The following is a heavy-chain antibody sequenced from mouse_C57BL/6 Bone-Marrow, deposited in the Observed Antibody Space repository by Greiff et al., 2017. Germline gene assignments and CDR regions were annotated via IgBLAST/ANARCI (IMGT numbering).Heavy chain of an antibody. J-gene: IGHJ2*01. CDR1: GYTFPSYW. CDR2: IHPNSGST. D-gene: IGHD1-1*01. CDR3: ARGLLRFYFDY. V-gene: IGHV1-64*01. Sequence: VQLQQPGAELVKPGASVKLSCKASGYTFPSYWMHWVKQRPGQGLEWIGMIHPNSGSTNYNEKFKSKATLTVYKSSSTAYMQLSSLTSEDSAVYYCARGLLRFYFDYWGQGTTLTVSS.